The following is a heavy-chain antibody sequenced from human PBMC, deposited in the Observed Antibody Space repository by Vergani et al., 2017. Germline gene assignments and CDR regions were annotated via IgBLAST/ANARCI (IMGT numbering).Heavy chain of an antibody. CDR1: GYTFTNYG. V-gene: IGHV7-4-1*02. Sequence: QVQLVQSGAEVKKPGASVKVSCKASGYTFTNYGMNWARQAPGQGLEWMGWINTNTGNPTYVQGFTGRFVFSLDTSVNTAYLQISSLKAEDTAVYYCARDKLGIDQVGDYWGQGTLVTVSS. CDR2: INTNTGNP. CDR3: ARDKLGIDQVGDY. J-gene: IGHJ4*02. D-gene: IGHD7-27*01.